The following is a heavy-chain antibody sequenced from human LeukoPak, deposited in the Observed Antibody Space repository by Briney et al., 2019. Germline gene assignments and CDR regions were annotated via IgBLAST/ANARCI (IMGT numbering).Heavy chain of an antibody. Sequence: ASVKVSCKASGYTFTSYGISWVRQAPGQGLEWMGWISAYNGNTNYAQKFQGRVTMTRDTSISTAYMELSRLRSDDTAVYYCARDRDDYGDSWGQGTLVTVSS. J-gene: IGHJ4*02. V-gene: IGHV1-18*01. CDR1: GYTFTSYG. CDR2: ISAYNGNT. CDR3: ARDRDDYGDS.